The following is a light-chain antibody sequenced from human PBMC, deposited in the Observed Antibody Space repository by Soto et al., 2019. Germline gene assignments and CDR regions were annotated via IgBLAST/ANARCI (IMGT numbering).Light chain of an antibody. J-gene: IGKJ1*01. CDR1: QTVTSSY. V-gene: IGKV3-20*01. CDR2: GAS. Sequence: EIVLTQSPGTLSLSPGERATLACRASQTVTSSYLAWYQQRPGQGPRFLIYGASSRPTGIPDRFRGSGSGTDFNLTISRLEPEDFAVYYCQQYGSSPGTFGQGTKVDIK. CDR3: QQYGSSPGT.